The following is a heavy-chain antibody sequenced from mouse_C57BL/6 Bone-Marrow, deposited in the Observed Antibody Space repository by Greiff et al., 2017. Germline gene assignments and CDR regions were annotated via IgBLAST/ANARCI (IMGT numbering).Heavy chain of an antibody. D-gene: IGHD2-1*01. J-gene: IGHJ3*01. CDR1: GFNIKDDY. CDR2: IDPENGDT. Sequence: VQLQQSGAELVRPGASVKLSCTASGFNIKDDYMHWVKQRPEQGLEWIGWIDPENGDTEYASKFQGKATITADTSSNPAYLQLSSLTSDDTAVYYCTTDGNFSLFAYWGQGTLVTVSA. CDR3: TTDGNFSLFAY. V-gene: IGHV14-4*01.